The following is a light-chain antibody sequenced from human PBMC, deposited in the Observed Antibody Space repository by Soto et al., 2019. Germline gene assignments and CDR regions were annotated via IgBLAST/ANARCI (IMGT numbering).Light chain of an antibody. J-gene: IGKJ1*01. V-gene: IGKV1-5*03. CDR1: QSISSW. CDR3: QQYYSYPWT. Sequence: DIQMTQSPSTLSASVGDRATITCRASQSISSWLAWYQQKPGKAPKGLIYKASTLESGAPSRFSGSGSGTEFTLTISSLQPDDFATYYCQQYYSYPWTVGQGTKVDIK. CDR2: KAS.